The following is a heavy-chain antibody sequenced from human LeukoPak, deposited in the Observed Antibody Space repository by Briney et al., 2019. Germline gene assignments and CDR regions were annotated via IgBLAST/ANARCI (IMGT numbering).Heavy chain of an antibody. J-gene: IGHJ4*02. D-gene: IGHD6-19*01. Sequence: GRSLRLSCAASGFTFNSYAMHWVRQAPGKGLEWVAVISSDGSSNYYADSVKGRFTISRDNSKNTLYLQVNSLRAEDTAVYYCARDRYSSGWYGDFDCWGQGTLVTVSS. CDR3: ARDRYSSGWYGDFDC. CDR1: GFTFNSYA. CDR2: ISSDGSSN. V-gene: IGHV3-30-3*01.